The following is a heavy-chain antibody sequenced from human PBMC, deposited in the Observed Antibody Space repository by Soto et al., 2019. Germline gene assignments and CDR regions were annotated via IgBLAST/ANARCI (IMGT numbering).Heavy chain of an antibody. D-gene: IGHD2-21*02. CDR2: IGASGDIT. Sequence: XVSLRLSCAASGFSFTNFAMSWVRQAPGKGLEWVAGIGASGDITWYADSVKGRLSISRDNSKKTLYLQLNSLRFEDTAVYYCAKDGFTDRGDDYFDYWGPGTLVT. CDR3: AKDGFTDRGDDYFDY. CDR1: GFSFTNFA. J-gene: IGHJ4*02. V-gene: IGHV3-23*01.